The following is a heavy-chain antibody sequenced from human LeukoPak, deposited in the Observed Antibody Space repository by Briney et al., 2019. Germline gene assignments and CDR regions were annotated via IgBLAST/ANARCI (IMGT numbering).Heavy chain of an antibody. J-gene: IGHJ4*02. CDR3: AGLRGSGTCDY. CDR1: GGSISSADYY. Sequence: SETLSLTCTVSGGSISSADYYWSWIRQPPGKGLEWVGYIYYSGSTYYNPSLKSRVTMSVDTSRNQWSLKLSSVTAADTAVYYCAGLRGSGTCDYWGQGTLVTVSS. V-gene: IGHV4-30-4*01. D-gene: IGHD3-10*01. CDR2: IYYSGST.